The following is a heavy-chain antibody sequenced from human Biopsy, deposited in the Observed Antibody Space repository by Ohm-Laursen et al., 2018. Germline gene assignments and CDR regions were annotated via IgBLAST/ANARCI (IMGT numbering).Heavy chain of an antibody. Sequence: SLRLSCSASGFTLSDGMTWVRQAPGKGLEWVSSITTDSGRIFYADSVRGRFTISRDNSKNTLYLQMNNLRAEDSAEYYCARHLRYNDYWGQGTLVTVSS. CDR2: ITTDSGRI. V-gene: IGHV3-23*01. CDR3: ARHLRYNDY. J-gene: IGHJ4*02. D-gene: IGHD3-9*01. CDR1: GFTLSDG.